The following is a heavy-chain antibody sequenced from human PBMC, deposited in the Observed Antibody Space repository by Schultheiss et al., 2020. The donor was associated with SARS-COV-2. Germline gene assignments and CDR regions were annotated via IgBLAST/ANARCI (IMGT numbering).Heavy chain of an antibody. J-gene: IGHJ6*02. D-gene: IGHD3-3*01. CDR1: GFSLSTSGVG. CDR3: ARSSGYHYGMDV. CDR2: IDWDDDK. Sequence: SGPTLVKPTQTLTLTCTFSGFSLSTSGVGVGWIRQPPGKALEWLARIDWDDDKFYSTSLKTRLTISKDTSKNQVVLTMTNMDPVDTATYYCARSSGYHYGMDVWGQGTTVTVSS. V-gene: IGHV2-70*12.